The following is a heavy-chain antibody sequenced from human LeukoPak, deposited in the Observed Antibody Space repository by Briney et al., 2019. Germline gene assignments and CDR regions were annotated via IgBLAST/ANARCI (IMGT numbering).Heavy chain of an antibody. CDR1: GFTFSSYS. D-gene: IGHD6-13*01. CDR3: ARGLEVGQQLDRNFDY. V-gene: IGHV3-21*01. J-gene: IGHJ4*03. Sequence: GGSLRLSCAASGFTFSSYSMNWVRQAPGKGLEWVSSISSSSSYIYYADSVKGRFTISRDNAKNSLYLQMNSLRAEDTAVYYCARGLEVGQQLDRNFDYWGQGTTVTVSS. CDR2: ISSSSSYI.